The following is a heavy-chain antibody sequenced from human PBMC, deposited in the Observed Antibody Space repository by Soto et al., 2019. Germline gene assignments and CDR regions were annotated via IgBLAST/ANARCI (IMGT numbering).Heavy chain of an antibody. CDR3: ARSTSLGGMDV. Sequence: EVQLVESGGGLVKPGGSLRLSCAASGFTFSTYSMNWVRQAPGEGLEWVSSIRSTTGYMYNADSVKGRFTISRDNAKNSLYLQMIILRAEDTAVYYCARSTSLGGMDVWSQGTTVTVSS. J-gene: IGHJ6*02. CDR2: IRSTTGYM. D-gene: IGHD1-1*01. V-gene: IGHV3-21*01. CDR1: GFTFSTYS.